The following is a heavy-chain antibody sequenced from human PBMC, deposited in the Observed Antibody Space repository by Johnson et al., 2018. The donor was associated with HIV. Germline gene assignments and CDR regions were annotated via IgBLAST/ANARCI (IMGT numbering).Heavy chain of an antibody. CDR1: GFTFSSYG. J-gene: IGHJ3*02. D-gene: IGHD1-7*01. Sequence: VQLVESGGGVVQPGRSLRLSCAASGFTFSSYGMHWVRQAPGKGLEWVAVIWYDGTNRYYGDSVKGRFTISRDNSKNTVYLQMNGLRAEETAVYYCARVTGTTQFDTFEIWGQGKIGTVAS. V-gene: IGHV3-33*01. CDR3: ARVTGTTQFDTFEI. CDR2: IWYDGTNR.